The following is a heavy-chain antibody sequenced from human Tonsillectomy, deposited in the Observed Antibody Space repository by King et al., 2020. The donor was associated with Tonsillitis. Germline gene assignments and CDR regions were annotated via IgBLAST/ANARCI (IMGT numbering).Heavy chain of an antibody. D-gene: IGHD5-24*01. CDR1: GFTFSGYW. CDR3: ARGRRRSMDV. Sequence: VQLVESGGGLVQPGGSLRLSCAASGFTFSGYWMTWVRQAPGKGLEWVANIKQDGSERYYVDSVKGRFTISRDNAKNSLYLQMNSLRAEDTAVYYCARGRRRSMDVWGQGTTVTVSS. J-gene: IGHJ6*02. V-gene: IGHV3-7*03. CDR2: IKQDGSER.